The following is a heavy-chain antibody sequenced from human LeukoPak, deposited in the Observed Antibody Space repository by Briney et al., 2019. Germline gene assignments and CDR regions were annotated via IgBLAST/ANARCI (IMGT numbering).Heavy chain of an antibody. V-gene: IGHV1-2*02. J-gene: IGHJ4*02. CDR1: GYTFTGYY. Sequence: ASVKVSCKASGYTFTGYYMHWVRQAPGQGLEWMGWFNPNTADTYSTQKFQGRVTMTRDTSISTVYMELTSLRSDDTAVYYCARVDRALDYWGQGTLVTVSS. CDR3: ARVDRALDY. CDR2: FNPNTADT.